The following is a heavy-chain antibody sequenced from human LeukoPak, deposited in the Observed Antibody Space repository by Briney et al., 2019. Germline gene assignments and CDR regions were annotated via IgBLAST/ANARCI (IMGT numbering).Heavy chain of an antibody. D-gene: IGHD5-24*01. CDR1: GYSCTSHY. CDR3: ARDVSFEDNSWWLDP. Sequence: GASVKVSCKSSGYSCTSHYLHWVRQAPGQGLEWMGLINTGGNGPIYAQNFQGRVTMTRDTSTSTDYMEVRGLRSEDTALYYCARDVSFEDNSWWLDPWGQGTLVTVSS. V-gene: IGHV1-46*01. J-gene: IGHJ5*02. CDR2: INTGGNGP.